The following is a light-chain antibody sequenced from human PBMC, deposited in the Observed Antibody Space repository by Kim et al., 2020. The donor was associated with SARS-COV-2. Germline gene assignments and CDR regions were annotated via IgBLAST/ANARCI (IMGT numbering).Light chain of an antibody. CDR1: PSLAPNDGNTY. CDR2: KIS. V-gene: IGKV2-24*01. Sequence: QPASISCRSSPSLAPNDGNTYLSWLHPRPGQSPRILSYKISTRFAGVPDRVSGSGAGTDFTLTISRVEAEDGGTYYCMQATQFPYTFGQRTKLEI. J-gene: IGKJ2*01. CDR3: MQATQFPYT.